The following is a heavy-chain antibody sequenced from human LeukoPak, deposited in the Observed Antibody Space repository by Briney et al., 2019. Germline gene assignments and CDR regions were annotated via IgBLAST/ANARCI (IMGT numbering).Heavy chain of an antibody. D-gene: IGHD6-13*01. Sequence: PSETLSLTCAVSGGSISSGGYSWSWIRQPPGKGLEWIGYIYHSGSTYYNPSLKSRVTISVDRSKNQFSLKLSSVTAADTAVYYCARVKAAAGSIDYWGQGTLVTVSS. CDR1: GGSISSGGYS. V-gene: IGHV4-30-2*01. CDR3: ARVKAAAGSIDY. J-gene: IGHJ4*02. CDR2: IYHSGST.